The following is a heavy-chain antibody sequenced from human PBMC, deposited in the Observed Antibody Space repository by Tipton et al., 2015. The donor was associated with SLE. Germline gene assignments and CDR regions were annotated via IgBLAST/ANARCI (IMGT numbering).Heavy chain of an antibody. V-gene: IGHV1-18*01. CDR3: ARGDMVVVPAAGGGYFYYMDV. Sequence: QSGAEVKKPGASVKVSCKASGYTFTSYGISWVRQAPGQGLEWMGWISAYNGNTNYAQKLQGRVTMTTDTSTSTAYMELRSLRSDDTAVYYCARGDMVVVPAAGGGYFYYMDVWGKGTTVTVSS. CDR1: GYTFTSYG. D-gene: IGHD2-2*01. CDR2: ISAYNGNT. J-gene: IGHJ6*03.